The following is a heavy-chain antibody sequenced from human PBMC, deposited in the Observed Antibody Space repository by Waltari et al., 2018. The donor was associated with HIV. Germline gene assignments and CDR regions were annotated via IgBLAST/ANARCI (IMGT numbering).Heavy chain of an antibody. D-gene: IGHD4-17*01. CDR3: VRGSLMTTAAP. CDR2: LYVPTTGTDR. Sequence: EVQLVESGGGLFRPGGSLSLSCVVSCFNVISDYMTWVRQPPGKGLEWVSTLYVPTTGTDRFYAPSVKGRFTISRDNSENTLYLQMSGLRAEDTAVYYCVRGSLMTTAAPWGQGTLVTVSS. CDR1: CFNVISDY. V-gene: IGHV3-53*03. J-gene: IGHJ5*02.